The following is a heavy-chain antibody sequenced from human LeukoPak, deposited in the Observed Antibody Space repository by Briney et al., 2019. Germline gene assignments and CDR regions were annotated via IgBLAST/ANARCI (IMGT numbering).Heavy chain of an antibody. CDR2: IYPGDSDT. V-gene: IGHV5-51*01. CDR3: ARLGPPDYYGSGSYYNNRYYFDY. D-gene: IGHD3-10*01. Sequence: GESLKISCKGSGYSFTSYCIGWVRQMPGKGLEWMGIIYPGDSDTRYSPSFQGQVTISADKSISTAYLQWSSLKASDTAMYYCARLGPPDYYGSGSYYNNRYYFDYWGQGTLVTVSS. J-gene: IGHJ4*02. CDR1: GYSFTSYC.